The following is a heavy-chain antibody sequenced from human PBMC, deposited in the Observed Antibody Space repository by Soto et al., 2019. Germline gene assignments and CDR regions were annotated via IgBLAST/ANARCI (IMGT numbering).Heavy chain of an antibody. V-gene: IGHV3-30*18. D-gene: IGHD5-18*01. J-gene: IGHJ5*02. CDR3: AKRGYGRYNWFDP. CDR2: ISYDGSNK. CDR1: GFTFSSYG. Sequence: GSLRLSCAASGFTFSSYGMHWVRQAPGKGLEWVAVISYDGSNKYYADSVKGRFTISRDNSKNTLYLQMNSLRAEDTAVYYCAKRGYGRYNWFDPWGQGTLVTVPQ.